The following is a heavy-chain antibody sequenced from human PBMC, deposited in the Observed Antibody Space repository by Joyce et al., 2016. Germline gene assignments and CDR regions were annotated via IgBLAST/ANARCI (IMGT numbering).Heavy chain of an antibody. CDR1: GGSITSSDCY. CDR3: ARQGPPSTMMIDH. J-gene: IGHJ4*02. Sequence: QLQLQESGPELVKPSETLSLTCSVSGGSITSSDCYWAWLRQPPGKGLEWIGSVSYGGVTFYNPALKRRVTISADTAKNQFFLRLTSVTAADTALYFCARQGPPSTMMIDHWGQGILVTVSS. CDR2: VSYGGVT. V-gene: IGHV4-39*01. D-gene: IGHD3-22*01.